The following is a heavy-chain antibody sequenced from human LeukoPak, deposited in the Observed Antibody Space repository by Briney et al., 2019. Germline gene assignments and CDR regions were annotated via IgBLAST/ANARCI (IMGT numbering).Heavy chain of an antibody. D-gene: IGHD3-10*01. CDR1: GYTFTRYG. CDR3: ARDDYYGSGSYYNSLGYYYYYYGMDV. Sequence: ASVKVSCKASGYTFTRYGISGVRQARGQGLEGMGWISAYNGNTNYAQNLQGRVTMTTDTSTSTAYMELRSLRSDDTAVYYCARDDYYGSGSYYNSLGYYYYYYGMDVWGQGTTVTVSS. CDR2: ISAYNGNT. J-gene: IGHJ6*02. V-gene: IGHV1-18*01.